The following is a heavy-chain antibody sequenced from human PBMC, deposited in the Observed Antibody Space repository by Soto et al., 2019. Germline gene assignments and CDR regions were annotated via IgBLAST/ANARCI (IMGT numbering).Heavy chain of an antibody. V-gene: IGHV3-23*01. Sequence: PGGSLRLSCAASGFTFSSYAMSWVRQAPGKGLKWVSAISGSGGTTYYADSVKGRFTISRDKSKNTLYLQMNSLRAEDTAVYYCAFRFSDNWYPFDYWGQGTLVTVSS. D-gene: IGHD1-1*01. J-gene: IGHJ4*02. CDR3: AFRFSDNWYPFDY. CDR1: GFTFSSYA. CDR2: ISGSGGTT.